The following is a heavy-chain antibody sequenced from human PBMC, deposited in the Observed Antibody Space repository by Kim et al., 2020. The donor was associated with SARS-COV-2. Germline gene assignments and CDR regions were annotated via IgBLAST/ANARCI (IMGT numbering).Heavy chain of an antibody. CDR2: ISSSSSYI. D-gene: IGHD6-13*01. J-gene: IGHJ4*02. V-gene: IGHV3-21*01. CDR1: GFTFSSYS. Sequence: GGSLRLSCAASGFTFSSYSMNWVRQAPGKGLEWVSSISSSSSYIYYADSVKGRFTISRDNAKNSLYLQMNSLRAEDTAVYYCARGSSSWNFDYWGQGTLVTVSS. CDR3: ARGSSSWNFDY.